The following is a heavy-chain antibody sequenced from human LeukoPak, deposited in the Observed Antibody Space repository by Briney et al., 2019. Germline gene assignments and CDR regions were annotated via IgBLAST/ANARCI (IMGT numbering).Heavy chain of an antibody. CDR3: AKDGVRRGFVHGYYYYMDV. CDR1: GFTFSSYG. J-gene: IGHJ6*03. V-gene: IGHV3-30*02. D-gene: IGHD3-10*01. Sequence: GGSLRLSCAASGFTFSSYGMHWVRQAPGKGLEWVAFIRYDGSNKYYADSVKGRFTISRDNSKNTLYLQMNSLRAEDTAVYYCAKDGVRRGFVHGYYYYMDVWGKGTTVTISS. CDR2: IRYDGSNK.